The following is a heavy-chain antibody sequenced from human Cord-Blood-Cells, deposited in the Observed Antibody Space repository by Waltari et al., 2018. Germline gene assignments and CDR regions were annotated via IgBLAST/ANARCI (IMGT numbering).Heavy chain of an antibody. CDR1: GGSISSSSYY. V-gene: IGHV4-39*01. Sequence: QLQLQESGPGLVKPSETLSLTCTVSGGSISSSSYYWGWIRQPPGKGLDWIGSIYYSGSTYHNPSLKSRVTISVDTSKNQFSLKLSAVTAADTAVYYCARHGDITIFGVVTLFDYWGQGTLVTVSS. J-gene: IGHJ4*02. CDR2: IYYSGST. D-gene: IGHD3-3*01. CDR3: ARHGDITIFGVVTLFDY.